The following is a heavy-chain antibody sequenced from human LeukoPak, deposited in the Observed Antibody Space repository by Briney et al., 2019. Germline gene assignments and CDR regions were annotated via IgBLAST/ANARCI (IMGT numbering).Heavy chain of an antibody. J-gene: IGHJ4*02. CDR1: GYAFTGYY. CDR2: INPNSGGT. CDR3: ARTPTTVVNLDY. D-gene: IGHD4-23*01. Sequence: GASVKVSCKASGYAFTGYYMHWVRQAPGQGLEWMGWINPNSGGTNYAQKFQGRVTMTRETSISTAYMELSRLRSDDTAVYYCARTPTTVVNLDYWGQGTLVTVSS. V-gene: IGHV1-2*02.